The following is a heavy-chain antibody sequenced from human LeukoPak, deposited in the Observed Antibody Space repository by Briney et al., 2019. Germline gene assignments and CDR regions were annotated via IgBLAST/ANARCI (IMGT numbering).Heavy chain of an antibody. J-gene: IGHJ4*02. CDR3: ARSNGVGATAGY. CDR1: GGSFSGYY. Sequence: SETLSLTCAVYGGSFSGYYWTWIRQHPGKGLEWIGYIYHSGSTYYNLSLKSRVNMSVDTSKNQFTLKLSSVTVADTAVYYCARSNGVGATAGYWGQGTLVTVSS. CDR2: IYHSGST. D-gene: IGHD1-26*01. V-gene: IGHV4-34*09.